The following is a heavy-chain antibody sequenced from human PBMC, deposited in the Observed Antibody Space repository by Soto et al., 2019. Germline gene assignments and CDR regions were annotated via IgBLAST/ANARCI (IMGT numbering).Heavy chain of an antibody. CDR2: ISSSSSYI. Sequence: EVQLVESGGGLVKPGGSLRLSCAASGFTFSSYNMNWVRQAPGKGLEWVSSISSSSSYIYYADSVKGRFTISRDNAKNSLYLQMNSLRAEDTAVYYCARDRATHDAFDIWGQGTMVTVSS. V-gene: IGHV3-21*01. CDR1: GFTFSSYN. J-gene: IGHJ3*02. CDR3: ARDRATHDAFDI. D-gene: IGHD1-26*01.